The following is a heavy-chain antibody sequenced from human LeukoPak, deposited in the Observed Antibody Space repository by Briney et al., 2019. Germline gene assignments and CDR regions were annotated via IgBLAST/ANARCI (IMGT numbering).Heavy chain of an antibody. Sequence: SQTLSLTCAVSGGSISSSSYYWGWIRQPPGKGLEWIGSIYYSGSTYYNPSLKSRVTISVDTSKNQFSLKLSSVTAADTAVYYCARVLVRLGYFDYWGQGTLVTVSS. J-gene: IGHJ4*02. V-gene: IGHV4-39*01. CDR1: GGSISSSSYY. D-gene: IGHD3-3*01. CDR3: ARVLVRLGYFDY. CDR2: IYYSGST.